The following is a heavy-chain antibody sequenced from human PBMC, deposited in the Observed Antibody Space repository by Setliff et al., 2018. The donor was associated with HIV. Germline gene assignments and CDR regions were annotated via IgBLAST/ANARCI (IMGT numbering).Heavy chain of an antibody. CDR2: IRYDGSNK. CDR3: AKDQVMRPITGYYYGMDV. Sequence: PGGSLRLSCVASGLTFSSYGMYWVRQAPGKGLEWVAVIRYDGSNKYYADSVKGRVTISRDNAKNTLYLQMNSLRAEDTVVYYCAKDQVMRPITGYYYGMDVWGQGTTVTVSS. D-gene: IGHD2-8*02. V-gene: IGHV3-30*02. CDR1: GLTFSSYG. J-gene: IGHJ6*02.